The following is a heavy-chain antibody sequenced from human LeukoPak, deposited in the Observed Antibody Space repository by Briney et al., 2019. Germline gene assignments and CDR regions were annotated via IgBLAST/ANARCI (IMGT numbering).Heavy chain of an antibody. CDR3: ARDGDSSGYYWFDP. CDR1: GGSISSYY. J-gene: IGHJ5*02. CDR2: IYTSGST. V-gene: IGHV4-4*07. Sequence: SETLSLTCTVSGGSISSYYWSWIRQPAGKGLEWIGRIYTSGSTNYNPSLKSRVTMSVDTSKNQFSLKLSSVTAADTAVYYRARDGDSSGYYWFDPWGQGTLVTVSS. D-gene: IGHD3-22*01.